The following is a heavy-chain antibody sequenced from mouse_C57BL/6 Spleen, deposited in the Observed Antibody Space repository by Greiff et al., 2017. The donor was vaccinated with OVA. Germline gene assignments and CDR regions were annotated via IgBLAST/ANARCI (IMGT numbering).Heavy chain of an antibody. Sequence: EVKVVESGAGLVKPGGSLKLSCAASGFTFSSYAMSWVRQTPEKRLEWVAYISSGGDYTYYADTVKGRFTLSRDNARNTLYLQMSSLKSEDTAMYYCTRSYYGSSGYAMDYWGQGASVTVSS. CDR1: GFTFSSYA. J-gene: IGHJ4*01. CDR2: ISSGGDYT. V-gene: IGHV5-9-1*02. CDR3: TRSYYGSSGYAMDY. D-gene: IGHD1-1*01.